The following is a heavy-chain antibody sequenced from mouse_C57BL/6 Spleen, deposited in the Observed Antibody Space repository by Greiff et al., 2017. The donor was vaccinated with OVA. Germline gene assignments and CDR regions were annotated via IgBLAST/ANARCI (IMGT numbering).Heavy chain of an antibody. CDR2: IYPRSGNT. CDR1: GYTFTSYG. V-gene: IGHV1-81*01. CDR3: ARSRKTTVVEDYFDY. D-gene: IGHD1-1*01. J-gene: IGHJ2*01. Sequence: QVQLKQSGAELARPGASVKLSCKASGYTFTSYGISWVKQRTGQGLEWIGEIYPRSGNTYYNEKFKGKATLTADKSSSTAYMELRSLTSEDSAVYFCARSRKTTVVEDYFDYWGQGTTLTVSS.